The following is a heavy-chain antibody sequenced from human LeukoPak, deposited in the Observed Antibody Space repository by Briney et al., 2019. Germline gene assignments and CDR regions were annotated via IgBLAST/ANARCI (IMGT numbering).Heavy chain of an antibody. Sequence: SETLSLTCTVSGFSISSGHYWGWVRQPPGAGLEWIGSVYQRGTTYYNPSLKSRVTTSVDMSKNQFSLRLRPVTAADTAVYYCARIFIRNGYSPYFDCWGQGTLVTVSS. V-gene: IGHV4-38-2*02. CDR1: GFSISSGHY. CDR2: VYQRGTT. J-gene: IGHJ4*02. CDR3: ARIFIRNGYSPYFDC. D-gene: IGHD5-18*01.